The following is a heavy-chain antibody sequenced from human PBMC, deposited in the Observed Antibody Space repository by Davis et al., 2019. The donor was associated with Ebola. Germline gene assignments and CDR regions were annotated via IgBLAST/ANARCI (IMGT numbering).Heavy chain of an antibody. Sequence: SETLSLTCTVSGGYISGYYWSWIRQPPGKGLEWIGYNYYSGSTNYNPSLKSRVTISVDTSKNQFSLKLSSVTAADTAVYYCATMDGGNSGLYYYYGMDVWGKGTTVTVSS. J-gene: IGHJ6*04. V-gene: IGHV4-59*01. D-gene: IGHD4-23*01. CDR1: GGYISGYY. CDR2: NYYSGST. CDR3: ATMDGGNSGLYYYYGMDV.